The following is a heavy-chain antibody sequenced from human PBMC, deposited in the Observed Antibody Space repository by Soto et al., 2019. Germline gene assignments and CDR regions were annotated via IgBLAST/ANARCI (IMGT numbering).Heavy chain of an antibody. J-gene: IGHJ4*02. CDR2: IKSKTDGGTT. V-gene: IGHV3-15*01. D-gene: IGHD2-15*01. Sequence: GGSLRLSCAASGFTFSNAWMSWVRQAPGKGLEWVGRIKSKTDGGTTDYAAPVKGRFTISRDDSKNTLYLQMNSLKTEDTAVYYCTTEDIVVVVAATEGYWGQGTLVTVSS. CDR1: GFTFSNAW. CDR3: TTEDIVVVVAATEGY.